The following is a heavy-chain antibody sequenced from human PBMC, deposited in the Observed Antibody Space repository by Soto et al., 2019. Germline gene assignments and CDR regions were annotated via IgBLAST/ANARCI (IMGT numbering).Heavy chain of an antibody. Sequence: QVQLQESGPGLVKPSQTLSLTCTVSGGSISSGGYYWSWIRQHPGKGLEWIGYIYYSGSTYYNPFRQSRVTLTXXTXKXXCSLKLSSVTAADTAVYYCARGYGSGSSAKGYFDYWGQGTLVTVSS. CDR1: GGSISSGGYY. CDR3: ARGYGSGSSAKGYFDY. J-gene: IGHJ4*02. D-gene: IGHD3-10*01. V-gene: IGHV4-31*03. CDR2: IYYSGST.